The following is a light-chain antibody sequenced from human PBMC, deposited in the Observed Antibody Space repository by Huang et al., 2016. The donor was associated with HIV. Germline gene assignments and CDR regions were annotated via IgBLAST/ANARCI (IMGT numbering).Light chain of an antibody. CDR3: QDRYNWPRFT. CDR2: DAS. CDR1: QSVGTY. J-gene: IGKJ3*01. Sequence: ENMLTQSPATLSLSPGKRATLSCRASQSVGTYVAWYQQKPGQAPRLLIYDASFRATGIPVRFSGSGSGTNFTLTISRLEPEDFAVYYCQDRYNWPRFTFGPGTKVDIK. V-gene: IGKV3-11*01.